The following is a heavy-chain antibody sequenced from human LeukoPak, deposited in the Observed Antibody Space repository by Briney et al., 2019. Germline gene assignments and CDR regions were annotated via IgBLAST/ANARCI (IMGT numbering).Heavy chain of an antibody. V-gene: IGHV3-7*01. Sequence: PGGSLRLSCAASGFTFSSYSMNWVRQAPGKGLEWVANIKQDGSEKYYVDSVKGRFTISRDNAKNSLYLQMNSLRAEDTAVYYCATVRSNYYYYYMDVWGKGTTVTVSS. J-gene: IGHJ6*03. CDR2: IKQDGSEK. CDR3: ATVRSNYYYYYMDV. D-gene: IGHD1-14*01. CDR1: GFTFSSYS.